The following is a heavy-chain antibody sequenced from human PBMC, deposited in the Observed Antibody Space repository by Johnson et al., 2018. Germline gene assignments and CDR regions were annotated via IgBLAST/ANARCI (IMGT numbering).Heavy chain of an antibody. CDR1: GFAVSNSY. Sequence: EVQLVETGGGLIQPGGSLRLSCAASGFAVSNSYMNWVRQSPRKGLGWVSVFYPSGTTYYADSVKGRFTISRDTSKNTLFLQMDSLRADDTAVYYCARELVITPRGPYDIWGQGTLVTVSS. J-gene: IGHJ3*02. D-gene: IGHD4/OR15-4a*01. V-gene: IGHV3-53*02. CDR2: FYPSGTT. CDR3: ARELVITPRGPYDI.